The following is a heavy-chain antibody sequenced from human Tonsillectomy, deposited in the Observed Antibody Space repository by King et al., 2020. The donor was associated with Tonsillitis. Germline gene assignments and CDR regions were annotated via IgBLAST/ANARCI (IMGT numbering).Heavy chain of an antibody. Sequence: EVQLVESGGGLAQPGGSLRLSCAASGFVFSTYSMNWVRQAPGKGLEWISYISSSGSSIEYADFVKGRFTISRDNAKNSLYLQMDSLRDEDTAVFYCVRDKSQWLGGGSYYFDLWGRGTLVTVSS. CDR2: ISSSGSSI. V-gene: IGHV3-48*02. D-gene: IGHD5-12*01. CDR1: GFVFSTYS. CDR3: VRDKSQWLGGGSYYFDL. J-gene: IGHJ2*01.